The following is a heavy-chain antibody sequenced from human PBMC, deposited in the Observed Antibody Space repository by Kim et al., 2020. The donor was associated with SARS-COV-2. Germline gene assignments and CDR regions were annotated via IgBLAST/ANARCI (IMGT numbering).Heavy chain of an antibody. D-gene: IGHD3-16*01. V-gene: IGHV1-3*01. J-gene: IGHJ4*02. CDR1: GHFFTRDS. CDR3: LGVFYFHY. Sequence: ASVKVSCKTSGHFFTRDSIHWVRQAPGQGLEWMGGIDCGNGNTIYSQKFQGRVTFTTDTSASTAYMELSFLRSEDSAVYYCLGVFYFHYWGQVTLVTVSS. CDR2: IDCGNGNT.